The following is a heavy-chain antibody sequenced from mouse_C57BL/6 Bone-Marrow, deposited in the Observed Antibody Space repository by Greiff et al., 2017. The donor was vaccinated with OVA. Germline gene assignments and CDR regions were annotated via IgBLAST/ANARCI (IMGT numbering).Heavy chain of an antibody. CDR2: IYPGDGDT. D-gene: IGHD1-1*02. J-gene: IGHJ4*01. CDR3: ARRRWYYAMDY. CDR1: GYAFSSYW. Sequence: QVQLQQSGAELVKPGASVKISCKASGYAFSSYWMNWVKQRPGKGLEWIGQIYPGDGDTNYNGKFKGKATLTADKSSSTAYMQLSSLTSEDSAVYFCARRRWYYAMDYWGQGTSVTVSS. V-gene: IGHV1-80*01.